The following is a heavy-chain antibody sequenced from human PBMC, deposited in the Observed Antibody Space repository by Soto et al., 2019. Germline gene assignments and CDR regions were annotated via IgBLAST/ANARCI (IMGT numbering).Heavy chain of an antibody. D-gene: IGHD5-12*01. CDR3: ARVFDGYNWREVAYFDY. Sequence: SVKVSCKASGGTFSSYTISWVRQAPGQGLEWMGRIIPILGIANYAQKFQGRVTITADKSTSTAYMELSSLRSEDTAVYYCARVFDGYNWREVAYFDYCSQGTLVTVSS. V-gene: IGHV1-69*02. CDR2: IIPILGIA. J-gene: IGHJ4*02. CDR1: GGTFSSYT.